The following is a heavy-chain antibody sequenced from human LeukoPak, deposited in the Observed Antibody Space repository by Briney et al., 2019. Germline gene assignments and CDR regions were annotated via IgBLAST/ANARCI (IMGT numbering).Heavy chain of an antibody. Sequence: GGSLRLSCTAPGFTFNIYSMSWVRQAPGKGLEWVSSISSSSSSIYYADSLKGQFTISRDNAKNSLYLQMNNLRAEDTAVYYCARGPSCSSVSCYTTGLFDYWGRGTLVTVSS. CDR3: ARGPSCSSVSCYTTGLFDY. CDR2: ISSSSSSI. J-gene: IGHJ4*02. CDR1: GFTFNIYS. D-gene: IGHD2-15*01. V-gene: IGHV3-21*01.